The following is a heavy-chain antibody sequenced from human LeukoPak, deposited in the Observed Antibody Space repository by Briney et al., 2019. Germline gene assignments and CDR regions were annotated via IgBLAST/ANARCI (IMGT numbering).Heavy chain of an antibody. CDR3: AKDGRAGRLRWELTDDWILAYFDY. CDR2: IWYDGSNK. CDR1: GFTFSSYG. V-gene: IGHV3-33*06. D-gene: IGHD1-26*01. J-gene: IGHJ4*02. Sequence: GRSLRLSCAASGFTFSSYGMHWVRQAPGKGLEWVAVIWYDGSNKYYADSVKGRFTISRDNSKNTLYLQMNSLRAEDTAVYYCAKDGRAGRLRWELTDDWILAYFDYWGQGTLVTVSS.